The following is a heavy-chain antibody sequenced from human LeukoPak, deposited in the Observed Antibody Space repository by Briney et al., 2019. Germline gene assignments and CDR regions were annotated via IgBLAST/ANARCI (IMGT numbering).Heavy chain of an antibody. CDR1: GFTFSSYW. CDR3: ARSGYSHSWDY. J-gene: IGHJ4*02. Sequence: GGSLRLSCAASGFTFSSYWMSWVRQAPGKGLEWVANIKEDGGEIHFVDSMKGRFTISRDNAKNSLYLQMNSLRGDDTAVYYCARSGYSHSWDYWGQGSLVTVSS. V-gene: IGHV3-7*03. CDR2: IKEDGGEI. D-gene: IGHD1-26*01.